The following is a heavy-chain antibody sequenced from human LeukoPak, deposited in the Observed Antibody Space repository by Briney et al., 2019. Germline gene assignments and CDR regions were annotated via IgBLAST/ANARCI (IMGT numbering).Heavy chain of an antibody. V-gene: IGHV1-46*01. Sequence: ASVKVSCKASGYTFTTYCMHWVRQAPGQGLEWIGIINPSDGSTTYAQRFQGRVTMTRDTSTSTVYMELSSLRSEDTAGYYSARHQGAGEYPFDYWGQGTLVTVAS. CDR3: ARHQGAGEYPFDY. D-gene: IGHD3-16*01. CDR2: INPSDGST. CDR1: GYTFTTYC. J-gene: IGHJ4*02.